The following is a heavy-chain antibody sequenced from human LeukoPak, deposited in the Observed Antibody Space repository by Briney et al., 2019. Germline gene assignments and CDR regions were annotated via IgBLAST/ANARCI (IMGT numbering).Heavy chain of an antibody. V-gene: IGHV4-59*01. CDR2: IYYSGST. J-gene: IGHJ4*02. D-gene: IGHD6-19*01. CDR1: GGSISSYY. CDR3: ARVRIAVAGFDY. Sequence: SETLSLTCTVSGGSISSYYWSWIRQPPGKGLEWIGFIYYSGSTNYNPSLKSRVTISVDTFKNQFSLRLSSVTAADTAVYYCARVRIAVAGFDYWGQGTLVTVSS.